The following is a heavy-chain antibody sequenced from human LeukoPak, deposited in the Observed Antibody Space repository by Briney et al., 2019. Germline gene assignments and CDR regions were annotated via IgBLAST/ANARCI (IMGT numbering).Heavy chain of an antibody. Sequence: GGSLRLSCAASGFTFSSYSMNWVRQAPGRGLEWVSYISSTSSPICYADSVKGRFTISRDNAKNSLFLQMNSLRDEDTAVYYCARVHRLQGIDKADYWGQGTLVTVSS. CDR1: GFTFSSYS. CDR2: ISSTSSPI. J-gene: IGHJ4*02. CDR3: ARVHRLQGIDKADY. D-gene: IGHD2-15*01. V-gene: IGHV3-48*02.